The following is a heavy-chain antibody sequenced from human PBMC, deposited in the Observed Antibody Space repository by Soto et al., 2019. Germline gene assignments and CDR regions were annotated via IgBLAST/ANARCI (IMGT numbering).Heavy chain of an antibody. J-gene: IGHJ4*02. CDR2: IIPIFGTA. Sequence: QVQLVQSGAEVKKPGSSVKVSCKASGGTFSSYSINWVRQAPGQGLEWMGEIIPIFGTANYAQKFQCRVTITADESTSTAYMELSSMRSEGSAVYYCARDGGRHSGGIDYWCQGIMVTVSS. CDR1: GGTFSSYS. CDR3: ARDGGRHSGGIDY. V-gene: IGHV1-69*01. D-gene: IGHD1-26*01.